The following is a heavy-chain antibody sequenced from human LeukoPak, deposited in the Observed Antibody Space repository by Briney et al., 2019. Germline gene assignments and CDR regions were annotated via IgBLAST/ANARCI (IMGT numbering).Heavy chain of an antibody. CDR2: INTDGSST. Sequence: GGSLRLSCAASGFTFSSHWMHWVRQAPGKGLVWVSRINTDGSSTTYADSVKGRFTISRDNAKNTVYLQMKSLRAEDTAVYYCARAGYSSSWLESWGQGTLVTVSS. CDR1: GFTFSSHW. V-gene: IGHV3-74*03. D-gene: IGHD6-13*01. CDR3: ARAGYSSSWLES. J-gene: IGHJ4*02.